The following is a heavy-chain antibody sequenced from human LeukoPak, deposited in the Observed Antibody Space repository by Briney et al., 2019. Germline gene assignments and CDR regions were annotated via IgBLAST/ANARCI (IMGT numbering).Heavy chain of an antibody. D-gene: IGHD4-17*01. V-gene: IGHV3-30*02. Sequence: GGSLRLSCAASGFTFSSYGMHWVRQAPGKGLEWVAFIRYDGGNKYYADSVKGRFTISRDNSKNMLYLQMNSLRAEDTAMYYRAKDTRATVTTGNWFDPWGQGTLVTVSS. CDR2: IRYDGGNK. CDR3: AKDTRATVTTGNWFDP. J-gene: IGHJ5*02. CDR1: GFTFSSYG.